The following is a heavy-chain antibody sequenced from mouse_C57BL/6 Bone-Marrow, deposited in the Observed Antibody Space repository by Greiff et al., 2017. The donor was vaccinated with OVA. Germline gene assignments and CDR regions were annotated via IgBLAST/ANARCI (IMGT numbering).Heavy chain of an antibody. V-gene: IGHV1-4*01. CDR1: GYTFTSYT. D-gene: IGHD1-1*01. Sequence: VQLVESGAELARPGASVKMSCKASGYTFTSYTMHWVKQRPGQGLEWIGYINPSSGYTKYNQKFKDKATLTADKSSSTAYMQLSSLTSEDSAVYYCARSVYYYGRRDYWGQGTTLTVSS. CDR2: INPSSGYT. J-gene: IGHJ2*01. CDR3: ARSVYYYGRRDY.